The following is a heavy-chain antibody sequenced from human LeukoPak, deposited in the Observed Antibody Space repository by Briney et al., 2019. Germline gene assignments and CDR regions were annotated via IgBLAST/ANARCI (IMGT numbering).Heavy chain of an antibody. CDR1: GGSISSSSYY. Sequence: PSETLSLTCTVSGGSISSSSYYWGWIRQPPGKGLEWNGSIYYSGSTYYNPSLKSRVTISVDTSKNQFSLKLSSVTAADTAVYYCARGSWQWLVFGAFDIWGQGTMVTVSS. CDR3: ARGSWQWLVFGAFDI. V-gene: IGHV4-39*07. J-gene: IGHJ3*02. D-gene: IGHD6-19*01. CDR2: IYYSGST.